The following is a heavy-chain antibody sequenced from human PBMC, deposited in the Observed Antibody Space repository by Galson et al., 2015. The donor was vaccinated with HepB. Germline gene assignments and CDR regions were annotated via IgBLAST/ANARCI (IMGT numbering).Heavy chain of an antibody. D-gene: IGHD6-13*01. J-gene: IGHJ4*02. CDR2: ISGSGGST. V-gene: IGHV3-23*01. CDR3: AKGGYSSSWYRPNLNFDY. CDR1: GLTFSSYA. Sequence: SLRLSCAASGLTFSSYAMSWVRQAPGKGLEWVSAISGSGGSTYYADSVKGRFTISRDNSKNTLYLQMNSLRAEDTAVYYCAKGGYSSSWYRPNLNFDYWGQGTLVTVSS.